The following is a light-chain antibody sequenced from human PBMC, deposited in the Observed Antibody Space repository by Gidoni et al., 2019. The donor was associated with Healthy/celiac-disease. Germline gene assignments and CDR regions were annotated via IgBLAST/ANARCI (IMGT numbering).Light chain of an antibody. V-gene: IGKV1-NL1*01. J-gene: IGKJ2*01. CDR3: QQYYSTPYT. Sequence: DIQMTQSPSSLSASVGDRVTITCRASQGISNSLAWYQQKPGNAPKLLLYAASRLESGVPSRCSGSGSGTDYTLTISSLQPEDFATYYCQQYYSTPYTFGQGTKLEIK. CDR1: QGISNS. CDR2: AAS.